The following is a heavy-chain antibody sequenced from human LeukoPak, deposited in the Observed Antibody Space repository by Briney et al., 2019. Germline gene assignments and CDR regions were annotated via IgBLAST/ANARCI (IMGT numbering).Heavy chain of an antibody. Sequence: PSETLSLTCIVSGGSINSHYWSWIRQPPGKGLEWIGDIHYTGTTKYNPSVKSRVTISIDTSKNQFSLELSSVTATDTAVYFCARYDNRDYYFDFWGQGTLVTVSS. J-gene: IGHJ4*02. V-gene: IGHV4-59*08. CDR1: GGSINSHY. CDR3: ARYDNRDYYFDF. CDR2: IHYTGTT. D-gene: IGHD3-22*01.